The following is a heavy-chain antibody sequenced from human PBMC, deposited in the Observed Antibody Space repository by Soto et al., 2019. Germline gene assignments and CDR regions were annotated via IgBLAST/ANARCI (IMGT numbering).Heavy chain of an antibody. CDR2: ISSSSSYI. J-gene: IGHJ5*02. CDR3: ASEYSSGWYGEAGWFDP. CDR1: GFTFSSYS. V-gene: IGHV3-21*01. D-gene: IGHD6-19*01. Sequence: EVQLVESGGGLVKPGGSLRLSCAASGFTFSSYSMNWVRQAPGKGLEWVSSISSSSSYIYYADSVKGRFTISRDNAKNSLYLQMNSQRAEDTAVYYCASEYSSGWYGEAGWFDPWGQGTLVTVSS.